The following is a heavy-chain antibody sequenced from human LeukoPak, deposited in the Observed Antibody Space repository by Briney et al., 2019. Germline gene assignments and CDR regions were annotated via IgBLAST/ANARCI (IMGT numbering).Heavy chain of an antibody. D-gene: IGHD6-19*01. J-gene: IGHJ6*02. V-gene: IGHV1-69*04. CDR3: ARTISGRAKSYYYGMDV. CDR2: IIPILGIA. Sequence: GASVKVSCKASGGTFSSYAISWVRQAPGQGREWMGRIIPILGIANYAQKFQGRVTMTRDTSTSTVYMELSSLRSEDTAVYYCARTISGRAKSYYYGMDVWGQGTTVTVSS. CDR1: GGTFSSYA.